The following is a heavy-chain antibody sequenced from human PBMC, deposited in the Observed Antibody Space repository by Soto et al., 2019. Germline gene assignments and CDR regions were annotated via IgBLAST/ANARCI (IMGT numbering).Heavy chain of an antibody. D-gene: IGHD3-22*01. CDR3: ARAYYYDSSGYSDYYYYGMDV. CDR1: GGTFSSYA. Sequence: SVKVSCKASGGTFSSYAISWVRQAPGQGLEWMGGIIPIFGTANYAQKFQGRVTITADESTSTAYMELSSLRSEDTAVYYCARAYYYDSSGYSDYYYYGMDVWGQGTTVTV. CDR2: IIPIFGTA. V-gene: IGHV1-69*13. J-gene: IGHJ6*02.